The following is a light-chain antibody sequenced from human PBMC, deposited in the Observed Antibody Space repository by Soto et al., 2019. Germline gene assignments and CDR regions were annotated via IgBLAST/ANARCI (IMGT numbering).Light chain of an antibody. CDR3: SSYTTSSTVV. CDR2: DVT. Sequence: QSALTQPASVSGSPGQSLTISCTGTSSDVGGYNYVSWYHQHPGKAPKLLIYDVTNRPSGVSNRFSASKSGNTASLTISGLQAEDEADYYCSSYTTSSTVVFGGGTKLTVL. V-gene: IGLV2-14*03. CDR1: SSDVGGYNY. J-gene: IGLJ2*01.